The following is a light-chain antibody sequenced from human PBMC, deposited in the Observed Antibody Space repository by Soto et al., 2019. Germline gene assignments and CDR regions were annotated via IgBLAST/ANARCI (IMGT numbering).Light chain of an antibody. V-gene: IGKV3-15*01. J-gene: IGKJ1*01. Sequence: EIVMTQSPATLSVSPGERVTLSCRASESVSSSIAWYQQRTGQAPRLLIYGASNRGTGIPARFSGSGSGTEFSLTISSLQSEDFAIYYCQQYNKWRTFGQGTKVEIK. CDR3: QQYNKWRT. CDR1: ESVSSS. CDR2: GAS.